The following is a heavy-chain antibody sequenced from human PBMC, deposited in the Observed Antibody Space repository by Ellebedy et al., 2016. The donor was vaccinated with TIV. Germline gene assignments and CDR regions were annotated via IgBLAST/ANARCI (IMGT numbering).Heavy chain of an antibody. J-gene: IGHJ4*02. CDR2: ISSRSSYS. Sequence: GGSLRLSCAASGFTFSDCYMSWIRQAPGKGLEWVSYISSRSSYSNYTDSVKGRFTISRDNAKNSLYLQMNSLRAEDTAVYYCARNGYEDVWGSYHHDYWGQGALVTVSS. CDR1: GFTFSDCY. D-gene: IGHD3-16*02. V-gene: IGHV3-11*06. CDR3: ARNGYEDVWGSYHHDY.